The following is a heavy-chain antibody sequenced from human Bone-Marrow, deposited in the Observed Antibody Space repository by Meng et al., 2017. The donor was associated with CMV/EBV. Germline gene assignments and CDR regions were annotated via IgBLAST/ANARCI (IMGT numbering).Heavy chain of an antibody. CDR3: ARASNSGSYPRGWYYYYGMYV. J-gene: IGHJ6*02. Sequence: ASVKVSCKASGYTFTSYDINWVRQATGQGLEWMGWINPNSGGTNYAQKFQGRVTMTRDTSISTAYMELSRLRSDDTAVYYCARASNSGSYPRGWYYYYGMYVWGQGTTVTVSS. CDR2: INPNSGGT. V-gene: IGHV1-2*02. D-gene: IGHD1-26*01. CDR1: GYTFTSYD.